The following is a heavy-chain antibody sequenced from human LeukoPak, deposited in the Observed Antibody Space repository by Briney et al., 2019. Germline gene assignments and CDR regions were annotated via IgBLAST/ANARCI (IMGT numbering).Heavy chain of an antibody. V-gene: IGHV3-48*01. CDR1: GFTFSSSA. Sequence: GGSLRLSCSPSGFTFSSSAMNWVRQAPGKGLEWVSYISSGSGTIYYADSVKGRFTISRDNAKNSLYLQMNSLRAEDTAVYYCAKSDRGYSYGSLDYWGQGTLVTVSS. CDR2: ISSGSGTI. D-gene: IGHD5-18*01. CDR3: AKSDRGYSYGSLDY. J-gene: IGHJ4*02.